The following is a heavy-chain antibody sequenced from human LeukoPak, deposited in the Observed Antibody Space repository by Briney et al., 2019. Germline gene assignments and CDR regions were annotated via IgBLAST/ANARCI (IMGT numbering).Heavy chain of an antibody. CDR3: AREEHDYVWGSYRYYYYYGIDV. D-gene: IGHD3-16*02. CDR2: ISFDGSNE. V-gene: IGHV3-30*03. J-gene: IGHJ6*02. CDR1: GFTFSSYG. Sequence: GRSLRLSCAASGFTFSSYGMHWVRQSPGRGLEWVSFISFDGSNEFYTNSLKGRFTISRDNSKDTLYLQMDSLRAEDTALYYCAREEHDYVWGSYRYYYYYGIDVWGQGTTVTVSS.